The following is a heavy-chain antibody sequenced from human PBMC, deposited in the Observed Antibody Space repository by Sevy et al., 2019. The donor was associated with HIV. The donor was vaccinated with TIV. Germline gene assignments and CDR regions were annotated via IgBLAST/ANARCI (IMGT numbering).Heavy chain of an antibody. D-gene: IGHD3-22*01. J-gene: IGHJ4*02. CDR1: GFTFSSYA. CDR2: ISYDGSNK. CDR3: ARDYYDSSGYLFDY. Sequence: GGSLRLSCAASGFTFSSYAMHWVRQAPGKGLEWVEVISYDGSNKYYADSVKGRFTISRDNSNNTLYLQMNSLRAEDTAVYYCARDYYDSSGYLFDYWGQGTLVTVSS. V-gene: IGHV3-30-3*01.